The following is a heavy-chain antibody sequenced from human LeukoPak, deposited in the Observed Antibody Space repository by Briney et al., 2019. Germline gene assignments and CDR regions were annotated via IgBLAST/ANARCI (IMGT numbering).Heavy chain of an antibody. J-gene: IGHJ2*01. D-gene: IGHD2-2*01. CDR1: GFTFSNHA. CDR2: IYGSGDST. Sequence: TGGSLRLSCAASGFTFSNHAMTWVRQAPGKGLEWVAAIYGSGDSTFYADSVTGRFTISRDNSKNTLYLHMNSLRVEDSAIYYCAKDRTAVPLAYRYFDLWGRGTLVTVSS. V-gene: IGHV3-23*01. CDR3: AKDRTAVPLAYRYFDL.